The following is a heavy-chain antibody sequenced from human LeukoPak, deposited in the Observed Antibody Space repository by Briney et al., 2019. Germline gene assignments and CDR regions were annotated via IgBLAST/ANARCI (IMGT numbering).Heavy chain of an antibody. D-gene: IGHD6-13*01. CDR2: IYHSGST. CDR1: GGSISSSNW. Sequence: SETLSLTCAVSGGSISSSNWWSWVRQPPGKGLEWIGEIYHSGSTYYNPSLKSRVTISVDTSKNQFSLKLSSVTAADTAVYYCARSGYSSSWAMDDAFDIWGQGTMVTVSS. J-gene: IGHJ3*02. V-gene: IGHV4-4*02. CDR3: ARSGYSSSWAMDDAFDI.